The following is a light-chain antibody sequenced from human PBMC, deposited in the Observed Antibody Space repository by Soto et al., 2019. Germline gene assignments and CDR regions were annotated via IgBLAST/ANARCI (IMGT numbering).Light chain of an antibody. J-gene: IGKJ4*01. Sequence: EIVMTQSPATLSVSPGERATLSCRASQSVSSNLAWYQQKPGQAPRLLIYGASTRATGIPARFSGSGSGTEFTLTISSLQSADFAVYYCQQYINRLTFGGGTKVEIK. CDR2: GAS. V-gene: IGKV3-15*01. CDR3: QQYINRLT. CDR1: QSVSSN.